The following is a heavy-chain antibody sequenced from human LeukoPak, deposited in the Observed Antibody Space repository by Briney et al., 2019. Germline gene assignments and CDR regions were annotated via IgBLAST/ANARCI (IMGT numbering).Heavy chain of an antibody. CDR3: AQVRVTSSRNVFNM. CDR2: INGDGSIT. J-gene: IGHJ3*02. CDR1: GFTFSNNW. Sequence: GESLRLSCAASGFTFSNNWMHWVRQAPGKWLVWVSRINGDGSITDYADAVKGRFTISRDNAKNTLYLQMNSLRAEDTAVYYCAQVRVTSSRNVFNMWGQGTMVTVSS. D-gene: IGHD6-13*01. V-gene: IGHV3-74*01.